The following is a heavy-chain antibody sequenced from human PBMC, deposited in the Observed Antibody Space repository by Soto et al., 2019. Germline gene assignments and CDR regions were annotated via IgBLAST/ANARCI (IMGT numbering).Heavy chain of an antibody. CDR3: AGGEVGAFDI. D-gene: IGHD2-2*01. J-gene: IGHJ3*02. CDR2: INPGAGGA. CDR1: GYTFTSYY. Sequence: GASVKVSCKASGYTFTSYYIHWVRQAPGQGLEWMGMINPGAGGASYAQKFQGRVTMTADKSTSTAYMELSSLRSEDTAVYYCAGGEVGAFDIWGQGTMVTVSS. V-gene: IGHV1-46*01.